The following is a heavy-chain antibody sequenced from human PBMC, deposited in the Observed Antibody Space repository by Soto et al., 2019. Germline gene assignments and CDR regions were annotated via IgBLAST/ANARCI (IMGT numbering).Heavy chain of an antibody. D-gene: IGHD6-6*01. CDR3: WGSSKYYYGMDV. Sequence: VASVKVSCKASGYTFTSYDINWVRQATGQGLEWMGWMNPNSGNTGYAQKFQGRVTMTRNTSISTAYMELSSLRSEDTAVYYCWGSSKYYYGMDVWGQGTTVTVSS. J-gene: IGHJ6*02. CDR1: GYTFTSYD. CDR2: MNPNSGNT. V-gene: IGHV1-8*01.